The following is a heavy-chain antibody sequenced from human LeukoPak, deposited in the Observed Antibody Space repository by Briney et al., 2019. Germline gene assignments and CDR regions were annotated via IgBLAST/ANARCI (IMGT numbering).Heavy chain of an antibody. D-gene: IGHD3-16*01. Sequence: PSETLSLTCAVYGGSFSGYYWSWIRQPPGKGLEWIGEINHSGSTNYNPSLKSRVTISVDTSKNQFSLKLSSVTAADTAVYYCAIRTLPEVEPVWGDYWGQGTLVTVSS. CDR2: INHSGST. V-gene: IGHV4-34*01. J-gene: IGHJ4*02. CDR3: AIRTLPEVEPVWGDY. CDR1: GGSFSGYY.